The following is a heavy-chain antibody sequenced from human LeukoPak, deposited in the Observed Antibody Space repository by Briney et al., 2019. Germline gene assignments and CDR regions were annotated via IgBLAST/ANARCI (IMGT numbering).Heavy chain of an antibody. CDR1: GFTFSSYW. D-gene: IGHD5-18*01. Sequence: GGSLRLSCAASGFTFSSYWMHWVRQAPGKGLVWVSRINSDGSSTSYADSVKGRFTISRDNAKNTLYLQMNSLRAEDTALYYCAKDEGHSYGPYFDYWGQGTLVTVSS. CDR2: INSDGSST. J-gene: IGHJ4*02. CDR3: AKDEGHSYGPYFDY. V-gene: IGHV3-74*01.